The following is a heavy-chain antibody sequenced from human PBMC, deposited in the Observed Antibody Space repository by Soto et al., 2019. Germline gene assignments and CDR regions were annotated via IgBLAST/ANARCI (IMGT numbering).Heavy chain of an antibody. CDR3: VRGDKGGFDL. J-gene: IGHJ3*01. CDR2: IHSDGSTT. CDR1: GFTFNYYW. Sequence: EVQLVESEGGLVQRGGSLRLSCAASGFTFNYYWMHWVRQAPGQGLAWVSHIHSDGSTTTYADSVKGRFTISRDNAKNTLDLQMNSLRAEDTAVYYCVRGDKGGFDLWGQGTTVTVSS. D-gene: IGHD2-21*02. V-gene: IGHV3-74*01.